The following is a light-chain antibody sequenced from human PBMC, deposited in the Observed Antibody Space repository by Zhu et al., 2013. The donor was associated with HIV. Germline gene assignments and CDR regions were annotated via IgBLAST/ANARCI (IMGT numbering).Light chain of an antibody. Sequence: QSVLTQPPSVSAAPGQKVTISCSGSRSNIGNNFVSWYQHLPGTAPKLLISDNNKRPSGTPDRFSGSKSGTSATLGITGLQTGDEADYYCGTWDSSLSAWVFGGGTKLTVL. CDR3: GTWDSSLSAWV. CDR2: DNN. V-gene: IGLV1-51*01. J-gene: IGLJ3*02. CDR1: RSNIGNNF.